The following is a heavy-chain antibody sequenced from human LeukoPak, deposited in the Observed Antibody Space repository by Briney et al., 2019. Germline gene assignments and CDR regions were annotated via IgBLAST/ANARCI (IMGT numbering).Heavy chain of an antibody. CDR2: IWYDGSNK. CDR1: GFTFSSYG. J-gene: IGHJ3*02. D-gene: IGHD5-24*01. CDR3: AKAVGRWLQLVASDI. V-gene: IGHV3-33*06. Sequence: PGGSLRLSCAASGFTFSSYGMHWVRQAPGKGLEWVAVIWYDGSNKYYADSVKGRFTISRDNSKNTLYLQMNSLRAEDTAVYYCAKAVGRWLQLVASDIWGQGTMVTVSS.